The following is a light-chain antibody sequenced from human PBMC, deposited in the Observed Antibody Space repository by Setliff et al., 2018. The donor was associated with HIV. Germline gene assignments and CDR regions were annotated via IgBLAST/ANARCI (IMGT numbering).Light chain of an antibody. Sequence: QSVLTQPPSVSGAPGQRVTISCTGSSSNIGAGYDVHWYQQLPGTAPKLLIYGTKFRPSGVPDRFSGSKSGTSASLAITGLQAEDEADYYCQSYDNSLSGSNVFGTGTKV. CDR1: SSNIGAGYD. CDR3: QSYDNSLSGSNV. J-gene: IGLJ1*01. V-gene: IGLV1-40*01. CDR2: GTK.